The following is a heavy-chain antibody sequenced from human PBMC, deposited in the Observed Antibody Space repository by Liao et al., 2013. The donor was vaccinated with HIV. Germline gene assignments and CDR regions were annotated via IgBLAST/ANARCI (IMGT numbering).Heavy chain of an antibody. CDR3: ARGCATTVITPVDH. CDR2: INSSGST. D-gene: IGHD4-11*01. V-gene: IGHV4-61*02. CDR1: GGSISSGSYY. Sequence: QVQLQESGPGLVKPSQTLSLTCTVSGGSISSGSYYWSWIRQPAGKGLEWIGRINSSGSTYYNPSLKSRVTISADTSKNQFSLRLASVTAADTAMYYCARGCATTVITPVDHWSRGTLVTVYS. J-gene: IGHJ2*01.